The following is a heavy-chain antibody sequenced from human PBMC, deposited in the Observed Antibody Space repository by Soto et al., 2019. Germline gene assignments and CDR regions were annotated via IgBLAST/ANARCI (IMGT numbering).Heavy chain of an antibody. D-gene: IGHD5-18*01. V-gene: IGHV3-33*01. J-gene: IGHJ3*02. Sequence: GGSLRLSCAASGFTFSSYGMHWVRQAPGKGLEWVAVIWYDGSNKYYADSVKGRFTISRDNSKNTLYLQMNSLRAEDTAVYYCARDGALWNDAFDIWGQGTMVTVSS. CDR2: IWYDGSNK. CDR1: GFTFSSYG. CDR3: ARDGALWNDAFDI.